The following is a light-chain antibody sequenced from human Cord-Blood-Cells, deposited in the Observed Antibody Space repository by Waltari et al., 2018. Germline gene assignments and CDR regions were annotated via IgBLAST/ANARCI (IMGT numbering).Light chain of an antibody. CDR2: AAS. V-gene: IGKV1-8*01. CDR1: QGISSY. Sequence: AIRMTQSPSSFSASTGDRVTITCRASQGISSYLAWYQQKPGKAPKLLIYAASTLQSGVPSRFSGSGSGTDFTRTISCLQSEEFATYYCQQYYSYSRTFGQGTKGEIK. J-gene: IGKJ1*01. CDR3: QQYYSYSRT.